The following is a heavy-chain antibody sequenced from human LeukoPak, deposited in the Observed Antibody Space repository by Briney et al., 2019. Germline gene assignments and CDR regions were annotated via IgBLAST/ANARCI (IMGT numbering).Heavy chain of an antibody. V-gene: IGHV3-74*01. J-gene: IGHJ4*02. CDR3: VRDRSGSSSVY. D-gene: IGHD6-6*01. Sequence: GGSLRLSCAASGFTFSNYWMHWFRQAPGKGLAWVSHINSDGSSTTYADSVKGRFTISRDNAKNTLYLQMNSLRAEDTAVYYCVRDRSGSSSVYWGQGTLVTVSS. CDR2: INSDGSST. CDR1: GFTFSNYW.